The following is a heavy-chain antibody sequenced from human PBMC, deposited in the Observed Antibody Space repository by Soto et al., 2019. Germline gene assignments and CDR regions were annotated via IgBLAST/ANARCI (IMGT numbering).Heavy chain of an antibody. CDR1: GFTFSSYA. Sequence: GGSLRLSVAASGFTFSSYAMSWVRQAPGKGLEWVSAISGSGGSTYDADSVKGRFTISRDNSKNTLYLQMNSLRAEDTHVYYCAKGLRAFDIWGQGTMVTVSS. CDR3: AKGLRAFDI. V-gene: IGHV3-23*01. J-gene: IGHJ3*02. CDR2: ISGSGGST. D-gene: IGHD2-21*02.